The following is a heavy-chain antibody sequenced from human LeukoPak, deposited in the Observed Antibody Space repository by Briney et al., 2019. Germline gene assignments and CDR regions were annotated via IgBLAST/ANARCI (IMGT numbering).Heavy chain of an antibody. CDR3: ARALGYCSSTICYRFDY. V-gene: IGHV3-48*01. CDR2: ISSSSTTI. Sequence: GGSLKLSCAASGFTFSSYSMIWVRQAPGKGLEWASYISSSSTTIYYADSVKGRFTISRDNAKNSLYLQMNSLGAEDTAVYYCARALGYCSSTICYRFDYWGQGTLVTVSS. J-gene: IGHJ4*02. D-gene: IGHD2-2*01. CDR1: GFTFSSYS.